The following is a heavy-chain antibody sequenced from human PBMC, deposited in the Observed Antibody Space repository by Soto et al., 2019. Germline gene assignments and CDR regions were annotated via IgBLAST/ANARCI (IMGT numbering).Heavy chain of an antibody. Sequence: PAVTLSLNWTVSGGSISSSSYYWGWIRQPPGKGLEWIGSIYYSGSTYYNPSLKSRVTISVDTSKNQFSLKLSSVTAADTAVYYWALYHGITYSGMYARGQRNTLTVSS. CDR3: ALYHGITYSGMYA. CDR2: IYYSGST. J-gene: IGHJ6*02. D-gene: IGHD1-20*01. CDR1: GGSISSSSYY. V-gene: IGHV4-39*01.